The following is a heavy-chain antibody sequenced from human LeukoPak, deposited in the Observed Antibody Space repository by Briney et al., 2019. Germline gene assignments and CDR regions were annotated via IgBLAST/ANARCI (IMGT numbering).Heavy chain of an antibody. Sequence: PGGSLRLSCAASGFTFSSYGMYWVRQAPGKGLEWVAFIRYDGSNKYYADSVKGRFTISRDNSKNTLYLQMNSLRAEDTAVYYCAKDARQLWFGELWIDYWGQGTLVTVSS. CDR2: IRYDGSNK. CDR1: GFTFSSYG. D-gene: IGHD3-10*01. V-gene: IGHV3-30*02. CDR3: AKDARQLWFGELWIDY. J-gene: IGHJ4*02.